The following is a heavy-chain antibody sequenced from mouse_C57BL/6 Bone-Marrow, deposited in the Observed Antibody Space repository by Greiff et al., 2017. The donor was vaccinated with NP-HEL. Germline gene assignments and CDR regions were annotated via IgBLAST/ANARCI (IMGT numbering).Heavy chain of an antibody. D-gene: IGHD2-5*01. CDR1: GYAFSSYW. Sequence: QVQLQQSGAELVKPGASVKISCKASGYAFSSYWMNWVKQRPGKGLEWIGQIYPGDGDTNYNQKFKGKSTLTVDKSSSTAYMQLSSLTSEDSAVYYCAREGYSNPYYFDYWGQGTTLTVSS. V-gene: IGHV1-80*01. CDR3: AREGYSNPYYFDY. J-gene: IGHJ2*01. CDR2: IYPGDGDT.